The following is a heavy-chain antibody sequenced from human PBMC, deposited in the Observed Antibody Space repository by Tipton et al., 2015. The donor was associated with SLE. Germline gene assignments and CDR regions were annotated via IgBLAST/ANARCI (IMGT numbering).Heavy chain of an antibody. D-gene: IGHD6-13*01. CDR1: GASVTTYY. Sequence: TLSLTCNVSGASVTTYYWGWIRQPPGKGLGWIGYVSYSGSTNYNPSLQSRVTISVDTSKNQFSLKLSSVTAADTAVYYCARRYSSSWYERGLDYWGQGTLVTVSS. V-gene: IGHV4-59*02. CDR3: ARRYSSSWYERGLDY. CDR2: VSYSGST. J-gene: IGHJ4*02.